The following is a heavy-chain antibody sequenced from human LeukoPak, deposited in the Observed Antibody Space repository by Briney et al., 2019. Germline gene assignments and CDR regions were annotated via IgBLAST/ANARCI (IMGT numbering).Heavy chain of an antibody. Sequence: ASVTVSCKTSVYTFIVYDINWVRQAPGQGLEWMGWMKSNSGDTHFAQKFQGRLTMTRNTSISTAFMELSSLRAEDTAVYYCARGEYSSSWYPFDYWGQGSLVTVSS. CDR2: MKSNSGDT. CDR3: ARGEYSSSWYPFDY. CDR1: VYTFIVYD. V-gene: IGHV1-8*01. D-gene: IGHD6-13*01. J-gene: IGHJ4*02.